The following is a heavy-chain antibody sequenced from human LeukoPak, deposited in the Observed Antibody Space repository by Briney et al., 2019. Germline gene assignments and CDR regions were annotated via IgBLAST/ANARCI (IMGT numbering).Heavy chain of an antibody. CDR1: GYTFTSYG. Sequence: GASVKVSCKASGYTFTSYGISWVRQAPGQGHEWMGWISAYNGNTNYAQKLQGRVTMTTDTSTSTAYMELRSLRSDDTAVYYCARDRCSGGSCSLDPWGQGTLVTVSS. V-gene: IGHV1-18*01. CDR3: ARDRCSGGSCSLDP. D-gene: IGHD2-15*01. J-gene: IGHJ5*02. CDR2: ISAYNGNT.